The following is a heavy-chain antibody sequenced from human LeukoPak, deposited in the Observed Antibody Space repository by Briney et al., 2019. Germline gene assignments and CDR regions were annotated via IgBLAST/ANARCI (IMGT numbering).Heavy chain of an antibody. CDR3: ARANFLYCSSSTCLFDY. V-gene: IGHV1-2*02. CDR1: GYTFPDYY. Sequence: ASVKVSCKASGYTFPDYYLHWVRQAPGQGFEWMGWINHTDGDPNYAQKFQGRVTMTRDTSLSTAHMEVSRLRSDDSAVYYCARANFLYCSSSTCLFDYWGQGTLVTVSS. CDR2: INHTDGDP. J-gene: IGHJ4*02. D-gene: IGHD2-2*01.